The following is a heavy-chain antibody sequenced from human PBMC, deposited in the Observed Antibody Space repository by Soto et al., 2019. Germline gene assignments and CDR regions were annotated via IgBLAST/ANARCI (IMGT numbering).Heavy chain of an antibody. CDR3: ARAFPLRFLEWLSPPVRGMDV. Sequence: PGGSVRLSCAASGFTFSSYAMHWVRQAPGKGLEWVAVISYDGSNKYYADSVKGRFTISRDNSKNTLYLQMNSLRAEDTAVYYCARAFPLRFLEWLSPPVRGMDVWGQGTTVTVSS. V-gene: IGHV3-30-3*01. CDR1: GFTFSSYA. CDR2: ISYDGSNK. J-gene: IGHJ6*02. D-gene: IGHD3-3*01.